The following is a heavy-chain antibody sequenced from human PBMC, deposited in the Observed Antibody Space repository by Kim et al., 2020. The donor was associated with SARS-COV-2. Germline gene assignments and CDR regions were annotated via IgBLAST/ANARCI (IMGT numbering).Heavy chain of an antibody. CDR2: MNPNSGNT. J-gene: IGHJ4*02. CDR3: ARGRSLFFDILTGYYRAYYFDY. V-gene: IGHV1-8*01. D-gene: IGHD3-9*01. Sequence: MNPNSGNTGYAQKFQGRVTMTRNTSISTAYMELSSLRSEDTAVYYCARGRSLFFDILTGYYRAYYFDYWGQGTLVTVSS.